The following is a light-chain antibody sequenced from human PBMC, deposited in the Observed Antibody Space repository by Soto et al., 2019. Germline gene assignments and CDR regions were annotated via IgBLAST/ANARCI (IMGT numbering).Light chain of an antibody. CDR3: QHYFSFPYT. CDR2: WAS. J-gene: IGKJ2*01. CDR1: QSILSSSNRENY. V-gene: IGKV4-1*01. Sequence: DIVMTQSPDSLAVSLGERASINCKSSQSILSSSNRENYLAWYQQKPGQPPRLLIYWASTRESGVPDRFSGSGSGTDFTLTISSLQAEDVGVYYCQHYFSFPYTFGQGTKLEI.